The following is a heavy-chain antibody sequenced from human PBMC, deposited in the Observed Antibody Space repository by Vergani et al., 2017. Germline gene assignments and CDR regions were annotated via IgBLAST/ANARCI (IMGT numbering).Heavy chain of an antibody. CDR1: GGSISSGDYY. V-gene: IGHV4-30-4*08. Sequence: QVHLQESGPGLVKPSETLSLTCTVSGGSISSGDYYWSWIRQPPGKGLEWIGYIYYSGSTYYNPSLKSRVTISVDTSKNQFSLKLSSVTAADTAVYYCARERWLQFTDWYYGMDVWGQGTTVTVSS. CDR2: IYYSGST. CDR3: ARERWLQFTDWYYGMDV. D-gene: IGHD5-24*01. J-gene: IGHJ6*02.